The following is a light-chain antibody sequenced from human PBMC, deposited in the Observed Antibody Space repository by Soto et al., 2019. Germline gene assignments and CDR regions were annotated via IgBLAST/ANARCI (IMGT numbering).Light chain of an antibody. Sequence: IVLTQSPGTLSLSPGERATLSCRASQSVRSSYLAWYQQKPGQAPRLLIFGASSRATGIPDRFSGSGSGTDFPLAISRLESEDVAVYYCQQYVSSPYTFGQGTKLEI. V-gene: IGKV3-20*01. J-gene: IGKJ2*01. CDR3: QQYVSSPYT. CDR1: QSVRSSY. CDR2: GAS.